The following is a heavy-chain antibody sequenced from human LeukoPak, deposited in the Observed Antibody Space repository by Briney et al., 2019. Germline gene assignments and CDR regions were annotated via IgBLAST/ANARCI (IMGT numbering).Heavy chain of an antibody. V-gene: IGHV6-1*01. D-gene: IGHD7-27*01. J-gene: IGHJ5*02. Sequence: SQTLSLTCAISGDSVSSDTAAWNWIRQSPSRGLEWLGRTYYRSKLRDDYAGSLKRRITINPHTSKTQFSLQLNSVTPEDTAVYHCAREGTGDQHSSVRWLDPWGQGTLVTVSS. CDR2: TYYRSKLRD. CDR1: GDSVSSDTAA. CDR3: AREGTGDQHSSVRWLDP.